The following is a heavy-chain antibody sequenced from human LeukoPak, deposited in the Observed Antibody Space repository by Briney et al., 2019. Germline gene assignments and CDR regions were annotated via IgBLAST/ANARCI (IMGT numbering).Heavy chain of an antibody. J-gene: IGHJ4*02. D-gene: IGHD3-10*01. V-gene: IGHV1-2*02. CDR1: GYTFTSYG. CDR2: INPNSGGT. CDR3: ARDHVNIRGAIFFRFDY. Sequence: ASVKVSCKASGYTFTSYGISWARQAPGQGLEWMGWINPNSGGTNSAQKFQGRVTMTRDTSISTAYMDLSRLRSDDTAVYYCARDHVNIRGAIFFRFDYWGQGTLVTVSS.